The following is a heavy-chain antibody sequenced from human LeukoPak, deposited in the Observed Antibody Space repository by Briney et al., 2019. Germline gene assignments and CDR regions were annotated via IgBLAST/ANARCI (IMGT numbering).Heavy chain of an antibody. CDR2: INGVGTAT. CDR1: GFTFNEFW. V-gene: IGHV3-74*01. D-gene: IGHD2/OR15-2a*01. CDR3: TRDLRNKGLDP. J-gene: IGHJ5*02. Sequence: GGSLRLSCAASGFTFNEFWMFWVRQVPGKGLMWVSRINGVGTATTYADTVKGRFTISRDNAKKTLYLQMNGLRDEDTAIYYCTRDLRNKGLDPWGQGTLVTVSS.